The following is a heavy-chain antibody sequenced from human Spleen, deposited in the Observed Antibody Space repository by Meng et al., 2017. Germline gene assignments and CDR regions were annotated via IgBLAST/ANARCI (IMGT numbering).Heavy chain of an antibody. D-gene: IGHD1/OR15-1a*01. V-gene: IGHV4-39*01. CDR1: GDSLRSSDSY. CDR2: FGHSGFT. CDR3: VRSRAWVRTGFDP. J-gene: IGHJ5*02. Sequence: QPQLQESGPGLVKPSETLSLTCSVSGDSLRSSDSYWGWIRQSPGKGLEWIGSFGHSGFTYYTPSLESRVTVSVDTSRSQFSLELTSVTAADTAVYYCVRSRAWVRTGFDPWGQGTLVTVSS.